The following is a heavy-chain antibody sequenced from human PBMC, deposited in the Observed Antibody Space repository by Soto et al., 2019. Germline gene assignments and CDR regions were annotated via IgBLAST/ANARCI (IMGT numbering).Heavy chain of an antibody. CDR2: ISGSGGST. V-gene: IGHV3-23*01. J-gene: IGHJ4*02. Sequence: GGSLRLSCAASGFTFSSYAMSWVRQAPGKGLEWVSAISGSGGSTYYADSVKGRFTISRDNSKNTLYLQMNSLRAEDTAVYYCAHVTTVWSGYFDYWGQGTLVTVSS. D-gene: IGHD3-3*01. CDR3: AHVTTVWSGYFDY. CDR1: GFTFSSYA.